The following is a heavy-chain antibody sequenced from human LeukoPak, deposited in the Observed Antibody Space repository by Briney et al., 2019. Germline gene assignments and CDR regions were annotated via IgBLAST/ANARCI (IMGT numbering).Heavy chain of an antibody. D-gene: IGHD5-18*01. V-gene: IGHV4-59*01. Sequence: SETLSPTCTVSGGSISSYYWSWIRQPPGKGLEWIGYIYYSGSTNYNPSLKSRVTISVDTSKNQFSLKLSSVTAADTAVYYCASTNAAMVTGWGFDYWGQGTLVTVSS. CDR2: IYYSGST. J-gene: IGHJ4*02. CDR1: GGSISSYY. CDR3: ASTNAAMVTGWGFDY.